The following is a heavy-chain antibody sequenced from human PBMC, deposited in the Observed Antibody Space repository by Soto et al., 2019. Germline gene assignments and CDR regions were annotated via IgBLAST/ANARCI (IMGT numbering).Heavy chain of an antibody. V-gene: IGHV1-18*01. J-gene: IGHJ5*02. D-gene: IGHD2-2*01. CDR3: AKTRCSSTSCYWWFEP. CDR2: ISAYNGNT. CDR1: GYTFTSYG. Sequence: ASVKVSCKASGYTFTSYGISWVRQAPGQGLEWMGWISAYNGNTNYAQKLQGRVTMTTDTSTSTAYMELRSLRSDDTAVYYCAKTRCSSTSCYWWFEPWGQGTLVTVSS.